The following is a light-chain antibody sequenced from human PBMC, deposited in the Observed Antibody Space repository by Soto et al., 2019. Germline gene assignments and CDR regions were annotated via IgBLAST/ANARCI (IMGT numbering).Light chain of an antibody. J-gene: IGKJ1*01. Sequence: EIVMTQSPGTLSVSPGERVTFSCRASQSVSSNLAWYQQKPGQTPRLLIYGASTRATGIPDRFSGSGSGTEFTLTISSLQSEDFADYYCQQYNNWPWTFGQGTKVDIK. V-gene: IGKV3-15*01. CDR3: QQYNNWPWT. CDR1: QSVSSN. CDR2: GAS.